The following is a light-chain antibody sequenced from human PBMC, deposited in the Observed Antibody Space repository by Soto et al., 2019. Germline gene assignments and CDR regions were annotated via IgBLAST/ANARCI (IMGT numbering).Light chain of an antibody. CDR3: QQFSSYPLT. V-gene: IGKV3-20*01. J-gene: IGKJ4*01. CDR2: GAS. CDR1: QSVSSTS. Sequence: DIVLTQSPGTLSLSPGERATLSCRASQSVSSTSLAWYQQKPGQAPSLLIYGASNRATGIPDRFSGGGSGTDFTLTISRLEPEDFAVYYCQQFSSYPLTFGGGTKVDIK.